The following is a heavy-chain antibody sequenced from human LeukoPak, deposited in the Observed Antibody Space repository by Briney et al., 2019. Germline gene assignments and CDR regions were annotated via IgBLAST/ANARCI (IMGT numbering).Heavy chain of an antibody. D-gene: IGHD1-26*01. V-gene: IGHV1-69*04. J-gene: IGHJ4*02. CDR2: IIPILGIA. CDR1: GGTFSSYT. CDR3: AREGPLVGATYYFHY. Sequence: ASVKVFCKASGGTFSSYTISWVRQAPGQGLEWRGRIIPILGIANDAQKFQGRVTITADKSTSTAYMELSSLRSEDTAVYYCAREGPLVGATYYFHYWGQGTLVTVSS.